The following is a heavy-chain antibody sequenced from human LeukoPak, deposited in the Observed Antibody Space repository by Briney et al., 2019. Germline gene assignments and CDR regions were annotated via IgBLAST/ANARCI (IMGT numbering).Heavy chain of an antibody. Sequence: SVKASCKASGGTFSSYAISWVRQAPGQGLEWMGRIIPILGIANYAQKFQGRVTITADKSTSTAYMELSSLRSEDTAVYYCARDTDTAMVGNWGQGTLVTVSS. CDR2: IIPILGIA. D-gene: IGHD5-18*01. CDR3: ARDTDTAMVGN. CDR1: GGTFSSYA. J-gene: IGHJ4*02. V-gene: IGHV1-69*04.